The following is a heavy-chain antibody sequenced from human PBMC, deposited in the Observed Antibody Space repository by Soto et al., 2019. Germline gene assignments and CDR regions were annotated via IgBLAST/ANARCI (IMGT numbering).Heavy chain of an antibody. V-gene: IGHV3-74*03. CDR2: VHRSSGSP. J-gene: IGHJ4*02. D-gene: IGHD2-15*01. CDR3: VRAVGGGSHLDH. Sequence: GGSLRLSCESSRFIFSDYLIHWVRQTPGKRLVRVARVHRSSGSPEYSASLRGRFTISRENSDKKVFLQMNDLTSADTAVYLCVRAVGGGSHLDHRGVGTLVTVSS. CDR1: RFIFSDYL.